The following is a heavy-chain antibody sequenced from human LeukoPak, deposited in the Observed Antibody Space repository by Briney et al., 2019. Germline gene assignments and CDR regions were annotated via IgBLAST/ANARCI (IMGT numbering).Heavy chain of an antibody. D-gene: IGHD2-2*01. V-gene: IGHV1-18*01. CDR2: ISAYIGNT. Sequence: AASVKVSCKSSGYTFTSYGISWVRQAPGQGLEWMGWISAYIGNTNYAQKLQGRVTMTTDTSTSTAYMELRSLRSDDTAVYYCARVVPAAKLFDYWGQGTLVTVSS. CDR3: ARVVPAAKLFDY. J-gene: IGHJ4*02. CDR1: GYTFTSYG.